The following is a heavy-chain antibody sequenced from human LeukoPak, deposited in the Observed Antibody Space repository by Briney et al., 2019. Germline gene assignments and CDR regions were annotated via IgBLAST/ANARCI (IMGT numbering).Heavy chain of an antibody. CDR2: TYNRSKWYN. D-gene: IGHD3-22*01. V-gene: IGHV6-1*01. J-gene: IGHJ3*02. Sequence: SQTLSLTCAISGDSVSSNSAAWNWIRQSPSRGLEWLGRTYNRSKWYNDYAVSVKSRITINPDTSKNQFSLQLNSVTPEDTAVYYCARGGYYYDSSGYPADAFDIWGQGTMVTVSS. CDR3: ARGGYYYDSSGYPADAFDI. CDR1: GDSVSSNSAA.